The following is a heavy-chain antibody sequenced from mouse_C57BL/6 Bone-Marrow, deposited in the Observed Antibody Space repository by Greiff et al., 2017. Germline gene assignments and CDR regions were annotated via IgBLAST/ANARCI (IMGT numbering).Heavy chain of an antibody. CDR1: GYTFTSYT. J-gene: IGHJ4*01. Sequence: LVESGAELARPGASVKMSCKASGYTFTSYTMHWVKQRPGRGLEWIGYINPSSGYTKYNQKFKDKATWTGDQSSSTAYMQLSSLTFEDSAVYYCARRRWLLRVYAMDYWGQGTSVTVSS. V-gene: IGHV1-4*01. CDR3: ARRRWLLRVYAMDY. CDR2: INPSSGYT. D-gene: IGHD2-3*01.